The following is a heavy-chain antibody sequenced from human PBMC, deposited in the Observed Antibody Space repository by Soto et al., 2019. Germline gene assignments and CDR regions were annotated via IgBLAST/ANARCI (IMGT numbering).Heavy chain of an antibody. CDR2: FYSGST. D-gene: IGHD6-19*01. V-gene: IGHV4-39*01. J-gene: IGHJ5*02. CDR3: ATTRGIAVGGSFDH. CDR1: GGSVNRRTSY. Sequence: PSETLSLTCTVSGGSVNRRTSYCAWIRRSPGKGPEWMATFYSGSTYYNPSLKSRLTMSVDTSTNQFSLRLRSVAAPDTAVYYCATTRGIAVGGSFDHWGQGTLVTVSS.